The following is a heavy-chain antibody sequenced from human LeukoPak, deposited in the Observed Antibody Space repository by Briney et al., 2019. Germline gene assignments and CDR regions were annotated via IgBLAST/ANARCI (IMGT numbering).Heavy chain of an antibody. CDR2: ISGRGDST. J-gene: IGHJ4*02. V-gene: IGHV3-23*01. CDR3: AKGAGYSSNWNFDY. CDR1: GFTFSSYA. Sequence: GGSLRLSSAASGFTFSSYAMSWVRPAPGKGLEWDSTISGRGDSTYYADSVKGRFTISRDNSKNTLYLQMNSLRLEDTAGYYCAKGAGYSSNWNFDYWGQGTLVTVSS. D-gene: IGHD6-13*01.